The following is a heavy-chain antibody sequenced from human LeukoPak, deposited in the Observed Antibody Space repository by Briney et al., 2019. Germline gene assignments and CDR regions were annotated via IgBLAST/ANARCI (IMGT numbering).Heavy chain of an antibody. D-gene: IGHD5-12*01. CDR2: LRYDGSNK. CDR1: GFTFSSYG. CDR3: ARGPSGYHNT. V-gene: IGHV3-30*02. Sequence: GGSLRLSCAASGFTFSSYGMHWVRQAPGKGLEWVAFLRYDGSNKYYADSVKGRFTIPRDNSKNTLYLQMNSLRAEDTAVYYCARGPSGYHNTGGQGTLVTVSS. J-gene: IGHJ4*02.